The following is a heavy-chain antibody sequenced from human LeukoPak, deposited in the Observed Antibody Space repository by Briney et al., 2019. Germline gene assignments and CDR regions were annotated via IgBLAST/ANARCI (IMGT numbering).Heavy chain of an antibody. CDR1: GFMFKKYA. J-gene: IGHJ5*02. D-gene: IGHD2-2*01. Sequence: GGSLRLSCAASGFMFKKYAMAWVRQAPGKGLEWVSSISSGGHSTYYADSVQGRFTISRDNAEDSVYLQMNSLRVEDTAVYYCARTSEYQLLHGYNWFDPWGQGTLVTVSS. CDR3: ARTSEYQLLHGYNWFDP. V-gene: IGHV3-48*01. CDR2: ISSGGHST.